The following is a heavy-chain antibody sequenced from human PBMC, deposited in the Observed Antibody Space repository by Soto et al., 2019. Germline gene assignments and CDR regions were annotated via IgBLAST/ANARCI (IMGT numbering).Heavy chain of an antibody. Sequence: ASVKVSCKASGYTFTSYGISWVRQSPGQGLEWMGWISAYNGNTNYAQKLQGRVTMTTDTSTSTAYMELRSLRSDDTAVYYCATVRLAFGSSSWYSGWFDPWGQGTLVTVSS. V-gene: IGHV1-18*04. CDR3: ATVRLAFGSSSWYSGWFDP. CDR2: ISAYNGNT. D-gene: IGHD6-13*01. J-gene: IGHJ5*02. CDR1: GYTFTSYG.